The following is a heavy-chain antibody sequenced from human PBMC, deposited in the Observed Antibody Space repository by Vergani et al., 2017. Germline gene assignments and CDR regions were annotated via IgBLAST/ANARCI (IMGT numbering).Heavy chain of an antibody. CDR2: INHSGST. V-gene: IGHV4-34*01. Sequence: QVQLQQWGAGLLKPSETLSLTCAVYGGSFSGYYWSWIRQPPGKGLEWIGEINHSGSTNYNPSLKSRGTISVDTAKNQFALKLSSVTAADTAVYYCARGRSSGWYFYYFDYWGQGTLVTVSS. CDR3: ARGRSSGWYFYYFDY. J-gene: IGHJ4*02. CDR1: GGSFSGYY. D-gene: IGHD6-19*01.